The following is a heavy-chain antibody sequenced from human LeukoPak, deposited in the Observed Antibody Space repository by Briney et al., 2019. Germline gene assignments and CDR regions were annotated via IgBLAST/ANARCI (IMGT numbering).Heavy chain of an antibody. CDR3: AKQRAYRGEWAFDI. V-gene: IGHV4-39*01. J-gene: IGHJ3*02. CDR1: IGSISSQPDY. Sequence: SGTLSLTCTVSIGSISSQPDYWVWIRQTPGQGLEWIASIHYRGHTFYNPSLKSRITISVDTSKNQMSLWLNSVTAADTAAYYCAKQRAYRGEWAFDIWGQGTRVIVS. CDR2: IHYRGHT. D-gene: IGHD3-10*01.